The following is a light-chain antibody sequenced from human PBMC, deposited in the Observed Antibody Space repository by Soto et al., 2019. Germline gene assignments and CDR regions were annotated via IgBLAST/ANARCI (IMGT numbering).Light chain of an antibody. CDR3: QQYENWPPYN. Sequence: TQSPDTLSASLGEIVTLSCKAGQSSGPNLAWYQQRPGQAPRLLIHRASMRATGVPARFIGRGFGTEFTLTITNLQSVDFSVYFCQQYENWPPYNFGQGTKLDI. CDR2: RAS. V-gene: IGKV3-15*01. CDR1: QSSGPN. J-gene: IGKJ2*01.